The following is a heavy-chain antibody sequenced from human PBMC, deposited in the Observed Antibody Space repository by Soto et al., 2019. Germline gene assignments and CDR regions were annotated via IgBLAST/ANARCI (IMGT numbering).Heavy chain of an antibody. J-gene: IGHJ5*02. D-gene: IGHD2-15*01. CDR2: IFHSGST. CDR1: GGYINSGGFY. Sequence: QVQLQESGPGLLKPSQTLSLTCNVSGGYINSGGFYWSWIRQHPGKGLEWIGYIFHSGSTPYNPSLNSQVTLSAATSKNQLSLNLRTVTVADTAGYYCARGGIAGHWVDPWGQGTLVTVSS. V-gene: IGHV4-31*01. CDR3: ARGGIAGHWVDP.